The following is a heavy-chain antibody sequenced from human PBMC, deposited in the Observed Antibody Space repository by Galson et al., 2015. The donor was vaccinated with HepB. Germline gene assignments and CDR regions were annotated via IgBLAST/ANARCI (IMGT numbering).Heavy chain of an antibody. V-gene: IGHV3-11*01. CDR1: GFTFSDYY. CDR3: AREPSGDSGGYPLFKY. J-gene: IGHJ4*02. Sequence: SLRLSCAASGFTFSDYYMSWIRQAPGKGLEWVSYISRSGSTVYYADSVKGRFTISRDNAKNSLFLQMNSLRAEDTAVYYCAREPSGDSGGYPLFKYWGQGTLVTVSS. D-gene: IGHD3-22*01. CDR2: ISRSGSTV.